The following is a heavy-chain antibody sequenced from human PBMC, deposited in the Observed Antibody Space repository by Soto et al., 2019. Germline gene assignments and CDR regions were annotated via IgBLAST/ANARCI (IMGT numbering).Heavy chain of an antibody. J-gene: IGHJ4*02. D-gene: IGHD3-22*01. V-gene: IGHV4-59*01. Sequence: SETLSLTCTVSGGSISSYYWSWIRQPPGKGLEWIGYIYYSGSTNYNPSLKSRVTISVDTSKNQFSLKLSSVTAADTAVYYCTGYDSSGYEVDCWGQGTLVTVSS. CDR3: TGYDSSGYEVDC. CDR1: GGSISSYY. CDR2: IYYSGST.